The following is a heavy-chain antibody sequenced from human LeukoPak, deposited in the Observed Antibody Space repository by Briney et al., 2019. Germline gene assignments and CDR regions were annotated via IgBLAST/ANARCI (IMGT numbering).Heavy chain of an antibody. Sequence: PGGSLRLSCAASGFTFSSYAMSWVRQAPGKGLEWVSAISGSGGSTDYADSVKGRFTISRDNSKNTLYLQMNSLRAEDTAVYYCAKTRGITKGAFDIWGQGTMATVSS. D-gene: IGHD3-10*01. CDR2: ISGSGGST. V-gene: IGHV3-23*01. CDR3: AKTRGITKGAFDI. J-gene: IGHJ3*02. CDR1: GFTFSSYA.